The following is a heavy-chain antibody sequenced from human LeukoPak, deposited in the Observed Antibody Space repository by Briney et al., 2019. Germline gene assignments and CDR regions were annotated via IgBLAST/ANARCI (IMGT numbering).Heavy chain of an antibody. Sequence: ASVKVSCKASGYTFTSYGVSWVRQAPRQGLEWMGWISTYTGDTNYAQKLQGRLTMTTDTSASTAFMELRSLTSDDTAVYYCTRATIPAAGIDYWGQGTLVTVSS. D-gene: IGHD6-13*01. J-gene: IGHJ4*02. CDR3: TRATIPAAGIDY. V-gene: IGHV1-18*01. CDR2: ISTYTGDT. CDR1: GYTFTSYG.